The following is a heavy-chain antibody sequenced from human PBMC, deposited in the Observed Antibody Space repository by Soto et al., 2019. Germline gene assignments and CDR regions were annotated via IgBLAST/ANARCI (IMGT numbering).Heavy chain of an antibody. J-gene: IGHJ6*02. CDR3: ARDQVPLRVLECLDGYYYGMDV. V-gene: IGHV1-46*01. CDR1: GYTFTSYY. Sequence: QVQLVQSGAEVKKPGASVKVSCKASGYTFTSYYMHWVRQAPGQGLEWMGIINPSGGSTRYAQKFQGRVLMTRATSTSTVYMELSSVSSEDTAVYYCARDQVPLRVLECLDGYYYGMDVWGQGTTVTVSS. D-gene: IGHD3-3*01. CDR2: INPSGGST.